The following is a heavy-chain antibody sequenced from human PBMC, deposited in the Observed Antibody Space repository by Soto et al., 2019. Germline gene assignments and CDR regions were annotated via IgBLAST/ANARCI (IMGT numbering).Heavy chain of an antibody. J-gene: IGHJ4*02. CDR3: ATLPRTIERTPAAIWSFDS. D-gene: IGHD2-2*01. Sequence: ASVKVSCKVSGYSLSDLSIHWVRQAPGKGLEWMGGLDAEDGETIYAQKLQGRGTMTEDTSTDTAYMELSSLTSEDAAMYYCATLPRTIERTPAAIWSFDSWGQGTLVTVSS. CDR2: LDAEDGET. CDR1: GYSLSDLS. V-gene: IGHV1-24*01.